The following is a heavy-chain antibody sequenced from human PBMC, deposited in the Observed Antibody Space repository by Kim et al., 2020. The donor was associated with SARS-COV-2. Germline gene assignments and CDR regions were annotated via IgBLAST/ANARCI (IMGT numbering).Heavy chain of an antibody. D-gene: IGHD3-10*01. Sequence: GRFPIPRDNAKNSLYLQMNSLRAEDTAVYYCARGRGKLWFGDLKGGWFDPWGQGTLVTVSS. CDR3: ARGRGKLWFGDLKGGWFDP. J-gene: IGHJ5*02. V-gene: IGHV3-11*04.